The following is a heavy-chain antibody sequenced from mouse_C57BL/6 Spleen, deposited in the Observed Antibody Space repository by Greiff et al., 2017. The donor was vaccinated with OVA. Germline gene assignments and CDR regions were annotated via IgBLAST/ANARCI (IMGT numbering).Heavy chain of an antibody. CDR3: ARLYYSNYYFDY. CDR1: GFTFSDYY. D-gene: IGHD2-5*01. Sequence: EVKLMESGGGLVQPGGSLKLSCAASGFTFSDYYMYWVRQTPEKRLEWVAYISNGGGSTYYPDTVKGRFTISRDNAKNTLYLQMSRLKSEDTAMYYCARLYYSNYYFDYWGQGTTLTVSS. V-gene: IGHV5-12*01. J-gene: IGHJ2*01. CDR2: ISNGGGST.